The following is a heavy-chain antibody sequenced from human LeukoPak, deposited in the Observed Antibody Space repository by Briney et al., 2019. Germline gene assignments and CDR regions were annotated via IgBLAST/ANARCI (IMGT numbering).Heavy chain of an antibody. Sequence: GGSLRLSCAASGFTFSSYGMHWVRQAPGKGLEWVAVIWYDGSNKYYADSVKGRFTISRDNSKNTLYLQMNSLRAEDTAVYYCARGYCSSTSCYLYYYYGMDVWGQGTTVTVSS. D-gene: IGHD2-2*01. CDR2: IWYDGSNK. CDR3: ARGYCSSTSCYLYYYYGMDV. CDR1: GFTFSSYG. V-gene: IGHV3-33*01. J-gene: IGHJ6*02.